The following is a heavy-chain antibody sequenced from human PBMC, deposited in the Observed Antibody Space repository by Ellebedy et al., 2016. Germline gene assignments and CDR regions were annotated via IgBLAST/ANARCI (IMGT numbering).Heavy chain of an antibody. V-gene: IGHV3-7*01. CDR1: GFILDTYA. CDR2: INQDGSEK. Sequence: GESLKISXEVSGFILDTYAMGWVRQAPGKGLEWVATINQDGSEKHYVDSVKGRFTISRDNAKNSLFLQMNNLRSEDTAVYHCASAIDYWGQGTLVTVSS. CDR3: ASAIDY. J-gene: IGHJ4*02.